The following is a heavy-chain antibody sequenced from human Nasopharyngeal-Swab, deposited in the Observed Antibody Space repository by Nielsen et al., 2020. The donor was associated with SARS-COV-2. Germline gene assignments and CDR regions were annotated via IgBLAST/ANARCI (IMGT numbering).Heavy chain of an antibody. CDR3: ARDGLDYDFWSAYFMDV. CDR2: ISSRGVST. D-gene: IGHD3-3*01. Sequence: GESLKISCVVSGFTFNIYAMNWVRQAPGKGLEWVSGISSRGVSTDYADSVKGRFTISRDNAKNSLYLQMNSLRAEDTAVYYCARDGLDYDFWSAYFMDVWGQGTTVTVSS. V-gene: IGHV3-23*01. J-gene: IGHJ6*02. CDR1: GFTFNIYA.